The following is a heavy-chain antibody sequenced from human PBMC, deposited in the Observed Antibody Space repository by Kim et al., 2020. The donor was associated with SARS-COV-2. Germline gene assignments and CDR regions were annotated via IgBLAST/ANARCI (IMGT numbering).Heavy chain of an antibody. J-gene: IGHJ5*02. CDR1: DDSIRSATYF. V-gene: IGHV4-30-4*01. CDR2: IHPSGST. CDR3: SRGRDAYKLGNP. Sequence: SETLSLTCTVSDDSIRSATYFWVWVRQPPGKGLEWVGHIHPSGSTHFNPSLPSRLTISVDTPKNQFSLKLSSVTAADTAEYYCSRGRDAYKLGNPWGQGT. D-gene: IGHD7-27*01.